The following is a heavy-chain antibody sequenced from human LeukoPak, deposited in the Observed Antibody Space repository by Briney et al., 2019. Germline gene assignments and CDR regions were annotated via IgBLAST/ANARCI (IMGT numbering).Heavy chain of an antibody. V-gene: IGHV4-34*01. CDR2: INHSGST. D-gene: IGHD4-17*01. CDR3: AKTVTVATLDY. CDR1: GGSFSGYY. J-gene: IGHJ4*02. Sequence: SETLSLTCAVYGGSFSGYYWSWIRQPPGKGLEWIGEINHSGSTNYNPSLKSRVTISVDTSKNQFSLKLSSVTAADTAVYYCAKTVTVATLDYWGQGTLVTVSS.